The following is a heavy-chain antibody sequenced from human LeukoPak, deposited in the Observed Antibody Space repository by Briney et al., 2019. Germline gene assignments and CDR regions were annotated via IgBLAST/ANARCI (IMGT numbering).Heavy chain of an antibody. CDR1: GYIFRRYW. CDR3: ASDIYGDYY. CDR2: INEEGSQK. Sequence: PGGSLRLSCAASGYIFRRYWVSWVRQAQGKGLEWVANINEEGSQKNYVDSVKGRFIISRDNAKNSLYLQMNSLKVEDTAVYYCASDIYGDYYWGQGTLVTVSS. D-gene: IGHD4-17*01. J-gene: IGHJ4*02. V-gene: IGHV3-7*04.